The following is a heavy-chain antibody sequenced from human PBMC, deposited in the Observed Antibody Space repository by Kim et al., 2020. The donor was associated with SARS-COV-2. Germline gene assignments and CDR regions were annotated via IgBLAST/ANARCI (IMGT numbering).Heavy chain of an antibody. CDR2: IYYSGST. Sequence: SETLSLTCTVSGGSISSYYWSWIRQPPGKGLEWIGYIYYSGSTNYNPSLKSRVTISVDTSKNQFSLKLSSVTAADTAVYYCARAPVLAYQLLKHSYYYYYMDVWGKGTPVTVSS. D-gene: IGHD2-2*01. CDR1: GGSISSYY. V-gene: IGHV4-59*01. J-gene: IGHJ6*03. CDR3: ARAPVLAYQLLKHSYYYYYMDV.